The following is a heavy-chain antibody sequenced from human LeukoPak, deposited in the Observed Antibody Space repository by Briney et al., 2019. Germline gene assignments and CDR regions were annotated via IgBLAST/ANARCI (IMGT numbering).Heavy chain of an antibody. Sequence: SETLSLTCTVSGGSISSYYRSWIRQPPGKGLEWIGYIYYSGSTNYNPSLKSRVTISVDTSKNQFSLKLSSVTAADTAVYYCARVLLGFDAFDIWGQGTMVTVSS. CDR2: IYYSGST. CDR3: ARVLLGFDAFDI. D-gene: IGHD3-3*02. CDR1: GGSISSYY. V-gene: IGHV4-59*01. J-gene: IGHJ3*02.